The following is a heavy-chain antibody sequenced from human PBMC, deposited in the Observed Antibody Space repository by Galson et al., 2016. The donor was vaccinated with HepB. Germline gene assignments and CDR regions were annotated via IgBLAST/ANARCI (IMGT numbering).Heavy chain of an antibody. CDR3: VQGSTAPAV. D-gene: IGHD1-26*01. V-gene: IGHV3-23*01. J-gene: IGHJ6*04. CDR1: GFTFHNYG. Sequence: LRPSCAASGFTFHNYGMPWVRQAPGKGLEGVSSISPSGDSTDYADSVKGRFTISRDNSKNTLSLQMNSLRAEDTAVYYCVQGSTAPAVWGKGTTVTVSS. CDR2: ISPSGDST.